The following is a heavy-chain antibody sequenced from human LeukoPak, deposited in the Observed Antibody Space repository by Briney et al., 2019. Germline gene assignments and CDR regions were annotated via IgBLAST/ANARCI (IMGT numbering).Heavy chain of an antibody. D-gene: IGHD3-22*01. CDR1: GESFIDSY. CDR2: INHAGSA. CDR3: ARGLYYYDTSGYTPSKYYMDV. J-gene: IGHJ6*03. Sequence: SETLSLTCAVYGESFIDSYWTWIRQPPGMGLEYIGEINHAGSANYNPSLKSRVTISVDTSKNQFSLKLSSVTAADTAVYYCARGLYYYDTSGYTPSKYYMDVWAKGTTVTVPS. V-gene: IGHV4-34*01.